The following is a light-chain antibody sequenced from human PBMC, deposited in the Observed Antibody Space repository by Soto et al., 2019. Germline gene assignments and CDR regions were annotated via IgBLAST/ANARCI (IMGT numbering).Light chain of an antibody. V-gene: IGKV3-15*01. Sequence: ILMTQSPGTLSVSPGERATLSCRASENLRGALAWFQRRPGLPPRLLIYHTSTRATGIPARFSGSGSGTEFTLTISSLQPEDFAVYFCQQYREWPPFTFGQGTRLEIK. CDR2: HTS. J-gene: IGKJ2*01. CDR1: ENLRGA. CDR3: QQYREWPPFT.